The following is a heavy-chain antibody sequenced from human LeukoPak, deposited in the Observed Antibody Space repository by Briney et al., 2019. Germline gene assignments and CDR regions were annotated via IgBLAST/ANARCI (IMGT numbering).Heavy chain of an antibody. V-gene: IGHV3-48*01. J-gene: IGHJ4*02. CDR1: GFTFNNFG. D-gene: IGHD3-3*01. Sequence: GGSLRLSCAASGFTFNNFGLNWVRQAPGRGLEWVSYIGSSASITNYADAVEGRFTISRESATKSLHLQMDSLRVEDTAVYYCVRGIAGRIATVGVIRGGYFDYWGQGTLVTVSS. CDR2: IGSSASIT. CDR3: VRGIAGRIATVGVIRGGYFDY.